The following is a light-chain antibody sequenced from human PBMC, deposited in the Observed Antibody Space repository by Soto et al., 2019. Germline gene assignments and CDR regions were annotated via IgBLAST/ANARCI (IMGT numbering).Light chain of an antibody. CDR3: QQYGSVRT. V-gene: IGKV3-20*01. CDR1: QSVSSSY. J-gene: IGKJ1*01. CDR2: GAS. Sequence: EIVLTQSPGTLSLSPGERATLSCRASQSVSSSYLAWYQQKPGQAPRLLIYGASSRATGITDRFSGSGSGTDFTITISRLEPEDFEVYYCQQYGSVRTFGQGPKVEIK.